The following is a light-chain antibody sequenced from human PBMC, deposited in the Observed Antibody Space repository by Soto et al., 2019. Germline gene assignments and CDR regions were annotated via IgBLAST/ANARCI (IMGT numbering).Light chain of an antibody. V-gene: IGKV3-20*01. CDR1: QSVSSNF. CDR2: GAS. Sequence: DIVLTQSPGTLSLSPGERATLSCRASQSVSSNFLAWYQQKPGQAPSLLISGASSRATGIPARFSGSGSETDFTLTISRLEPEDFAVYYCQQYGNSPRTFGQGTKVEIK. J-gene: IGKJ1*01. CDR3: QQYGNSPRT.